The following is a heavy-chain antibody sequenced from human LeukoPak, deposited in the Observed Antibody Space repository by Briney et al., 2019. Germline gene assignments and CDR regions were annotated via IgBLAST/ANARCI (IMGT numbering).Heavy chain of an antibody. J-gene: IGHJ6*02. Sequence: PGGSLRLSCAASGFTFSSYGMHWVRQAPGKGLEWVAVRWYDGSNKYYADSVKGRFTISRDNSKNTLYLQMNSLRAEDTAVYYCAREAQIVVVVAATPYYGMDVWGQGTTVTVSS. D-gene: IGHD2-15*01. CDR3: AREAQIVVVVAATPYYGMDV. CDR2: RWYDGSNK. V-gene: IGHV3-33*01. CDR1: GFTFSSYG.